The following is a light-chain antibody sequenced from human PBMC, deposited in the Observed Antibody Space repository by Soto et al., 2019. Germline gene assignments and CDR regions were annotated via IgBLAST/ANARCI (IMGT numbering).Light chain of an antibody. V-gene: IGKV1-33*01. CDR3: QQYYGLPPLT. Sequence: DIQMTQSPSSLSASIVDRFTITCQASQNITNNLSWYQQKPGKAPNLLIYHASKLAKGVTSRFSGSGSGTDFSFIITSLQREDLATYYCQQYYGLPPLTFGQGTRLEIK. CDR2: HAS. CDR1: QNITNN. J-gene: IGKJ5*01.